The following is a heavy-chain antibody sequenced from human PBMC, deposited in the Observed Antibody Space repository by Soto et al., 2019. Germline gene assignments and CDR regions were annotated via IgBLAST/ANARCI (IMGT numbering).Heavy chain of an antibody. CDR2: ISYDGYLK. CDR3: AKDFKVSGSHYGTLNYYYGMDV. J-gene: IGHJ6*02. V-gene: IGHV3-30*18. D-gene: IGHD3-10*01. CDR1: GFTFSTYG. Sequence: HPGGSLRLSCAASGFTFSTYGMQWVRQAPGKGLEWVAVISYDGYLKYYVDAVKGRFTVARDNSKNTLFLEMNSLRVEDTAVYFCAKDFKVSGSHYGTLNYYYGMDVWGQGTTVTVSS.